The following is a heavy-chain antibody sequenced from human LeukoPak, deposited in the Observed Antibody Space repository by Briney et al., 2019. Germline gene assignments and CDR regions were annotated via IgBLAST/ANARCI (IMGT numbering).Heavy chain of an antibody. J-gene: IGHJ3*02. V-gene: IGHV3-74*01. D-gene: IGHD1-26*01. CDR2: INSDGSST. CDR3: ARDEWELEKGYAFDI. Sequence: GGSLRLSCAASGFTFSSYWMHWVRQAPGKGLVWVSRINSDGSSTIYADSVKGRFTISRDNAKNTLYLQMNSLRAEDTAVYYCARDEWELEKGYAFDIWGQGTMVTVSS. CDR1: GFTFSSYW.